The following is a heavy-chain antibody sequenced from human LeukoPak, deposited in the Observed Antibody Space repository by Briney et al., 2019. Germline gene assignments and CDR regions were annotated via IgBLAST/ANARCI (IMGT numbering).Heavy chain of an antibody. CDR1: GGTFSSYA. CDR2: IIPIFGTA. Sequence: ASVKVSCKASGGTFSSYAISWVRQAPGQGLEWMGGIIPIFGTANYAQKFQGRVTITADESTSTAYMELSSLRSEDTAIYYCARVAGSGSYYYYFDYWGQGTLVTVSS. V-gene: IGHV1-69*13. D-gene: IGHD1-26*01. J-gene: IGHJ4*02. CDR3: ARVAGSGSYYYYFDY.